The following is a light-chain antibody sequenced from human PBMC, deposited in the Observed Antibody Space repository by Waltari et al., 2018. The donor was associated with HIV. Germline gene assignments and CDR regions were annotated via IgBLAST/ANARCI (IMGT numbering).Light chain of an antibody. Sequence: QSALTQPASVSGSPGQSITISCTGTSSDVGGYNYVSWYQQHPGKAPKLMIYEVSNLPSGVSNRFSGSHSGNTASLTSSGLQAEDEADYYCSSYRSSSTLEVFGTGTKVTVL. CDR2: EVS. J-gene: IGLJ1*01. CDR1: SSDVGGYNY. CDR3: SSYRSSSTLEV. V-gene: IGLV2-14*01.